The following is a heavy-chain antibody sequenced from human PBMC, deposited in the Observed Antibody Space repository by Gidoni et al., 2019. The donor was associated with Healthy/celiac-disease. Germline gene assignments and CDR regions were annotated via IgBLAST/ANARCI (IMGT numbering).Heavy chain of an antibody. J-gene: IGHJ3*02. Sequence: GYYWSWIRQHPGKGLEWIGYIYYSGSTYYNPSLKSRVTISVDTSKNQFSRKLSSVTAADTAVYYCARDTGVTAMLPGDAFDIWGQGTMVTVSS. CDR3: ARDTGVTAMLPGDAFDI. D-gene: IGHD5-18*01. V-gene: IGHV4-31*02. CDR2: IYYSGST. CDR1: GYY.